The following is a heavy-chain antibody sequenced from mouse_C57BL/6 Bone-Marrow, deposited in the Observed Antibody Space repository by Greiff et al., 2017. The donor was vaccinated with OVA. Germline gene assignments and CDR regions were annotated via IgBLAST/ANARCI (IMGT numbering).Heavy chain of an antibody. CDR2: IYPSDSET. D-gene: IGHD1-1*01. V-gene: IGHV1-61*01. Sequence: VQLQQPGAELVRPGSSVKLSCKASGYTFTSYWMDWVKQRPGQGLEWIGNIYPSDSETHYNQKFKDKATLTVDKSSSTAYMQLSSLTSEDSAVYYCARGGPYYYGSSDWYFDVWGTGTTVTVSS. J-gene: IGHJ1*03. CDR1: GYTFTSYW. CDR3: ARGGPYYYGSSDWYFDV.